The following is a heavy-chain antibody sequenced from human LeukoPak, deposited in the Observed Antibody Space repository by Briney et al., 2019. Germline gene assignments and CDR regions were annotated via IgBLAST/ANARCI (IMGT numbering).Heavy chain of an antibody. CDR1: GGSISGSNYY. Sequence: SETLSLTCTVSGGSISGSNYYWGWIRQPPGMGLEWIGSIYYSGRTYYNPSLKSRVTISVDTSKNQFSLRLSSVTAADTAVYYSARHEEEDGYNAKTFHYWGQGTLVTVSS. CDR3: ARHEEEDGYNAKTFHY. V-gene: IGHV4-39*01. CDR2: IYYSGRT. J-gene: IGHJ4*02. D-gene: IGHD5-24*01.